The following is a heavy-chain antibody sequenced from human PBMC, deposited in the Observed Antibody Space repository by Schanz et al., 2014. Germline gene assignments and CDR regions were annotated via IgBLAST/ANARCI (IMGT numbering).Heavy chain of an antibody. Sequence: QVQLVQSGAEVKKPGSSVKVSCKASGGTFSSDTFSWVRQAPGQGLEWMGRIVPITGITNYAQRFQGRVTITADKSSETAYMELSSLRSKDTAVYYCARAKRFGDMDVWGQGTPVTVSS. CDR1: GGTFSSDT. CDR3: ARAKRFGDMDV. J-gene: IGHJ6*02. D-gene: IGHD3-10*01. V-gene: IGHV1-69*02. CDR2: IVPITGIT.